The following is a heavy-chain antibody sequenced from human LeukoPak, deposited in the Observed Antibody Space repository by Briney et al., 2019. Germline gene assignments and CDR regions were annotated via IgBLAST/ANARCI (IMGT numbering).Heavy chain of an antibody. CDR1: DFTFDFYW. J-gene: IGHJ4*02. Sequence: PGGSLRLSCVASDFTFDFYWMTWVRQAPGKGLEWLANILPDGSQKYYVDSVKGRFTISRDNSKNTLYLQMNSLRAEDTAVYYCAKNVVGGDCYSYWGQGTLVTVSS. CDR3: AKNVVGGDCYSY. CDR2: ILPDGSQK. V-gene: IGHV3-7*01. D-gene: IGHD2-21*02.